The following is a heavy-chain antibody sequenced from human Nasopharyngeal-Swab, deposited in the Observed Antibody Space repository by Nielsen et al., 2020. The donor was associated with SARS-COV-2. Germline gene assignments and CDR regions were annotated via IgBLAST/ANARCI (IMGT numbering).Heavy chain of an antibody. CDR2: INRDGSST. Sequence: GGSLRLSCAASGFTFSTYWMHWVRQAPGEGLVWVSRINRDGSSTRYADSVKGRFTISRDNAKNTLYLQMNSLRAEDTAMYYCTRDPDDYGSGSFYNWGQGTMVTVSS. J-gene: IGHJ3*02. V-gene: IGHV3-74*01. CDR1: GFTFSTYW. D-gene: IGHD3-10*01. CDR3: TRDPDDYGSGSFYN.